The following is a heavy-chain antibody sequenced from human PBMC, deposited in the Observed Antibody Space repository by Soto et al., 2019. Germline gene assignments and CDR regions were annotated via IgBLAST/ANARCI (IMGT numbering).Heavy chain of an antibody. Sequence: SETLSLTCTVSGASISCFYWSWIRKSAGKGLEWIGRIYATGTTDCNPSLKSRVMMSVDTSKKQFSLKLRSVTAADTAVYYCVRDGTKTLRDWFDPWGQGISVTVSS. D-gene: IGHD1-1*01. CDR2: IYATGTT. V-gene: IGHV4-4*07. CDR1: GASISCFY. CDR3: VRDGTKTLRDWFDP. J-gene: IGHJ5*02.